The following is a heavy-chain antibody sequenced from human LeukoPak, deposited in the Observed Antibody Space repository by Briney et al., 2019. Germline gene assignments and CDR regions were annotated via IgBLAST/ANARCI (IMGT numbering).Heavy chain of an antibody. CDR3: ARRGYTTSGGHWFDP. CDR2: IFYSGST. Sequence: SETLSLTCTVSGGSISSGDYYWSWIRQPPGKGLEWIGYIFYSGSTIYNPSLRSRVTISVDTSKNQLSLKLTSVTAADTAVYYCARRGYTTSGGHWFDPWGQGTLVTVSS. CDR1: GGSISSGDYY. J-gene: IGHJ5*02. V-gene: IGHV4-61*08. D-gene: IGHD5-12*01.